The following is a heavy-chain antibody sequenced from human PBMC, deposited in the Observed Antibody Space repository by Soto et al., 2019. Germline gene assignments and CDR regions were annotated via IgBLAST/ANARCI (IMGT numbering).Heavy chain of an antibody. CDR1: GGTFNTYT. CDR2: IIPFLGIS. D-gene: IGHD6-6*01. V-gene: IGHV1-69*08. CDR3: ATEDRSSSLDD. Sequence: QVQLVQSGAELKVAGSSVRVSCTASGGTFNTYTFSWVRQAPGQGLEWMGRIIPFLGISNYAPQFQGRIMIAANRSTSTTYLDLTGLTSEDKALYYCATEDRSSSLDDWGQGSLVTVSS. J-gene: IGHJ4*02.